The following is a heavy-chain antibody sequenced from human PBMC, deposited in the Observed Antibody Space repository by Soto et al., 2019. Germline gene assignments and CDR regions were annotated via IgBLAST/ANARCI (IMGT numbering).Heavy chain of an antibody. CDR2: IKPDGSKK. Sequence: GGSLRLSCAASGFTFSSYWMSWVRQAPGKGLEWVANIKPDGSKKFYVDSVKGRFSISRDNAKNSLYLQMNSLRAEDTTVYYCASNSDYRFDFWGQGALVTVS. J-gene: IGHJ4*02. CDR1: GFTFSSYW. CDR3: ASNSDYRFDF. D-gene: IGHD3-16*01. V-gene: IGHV3-7*01.